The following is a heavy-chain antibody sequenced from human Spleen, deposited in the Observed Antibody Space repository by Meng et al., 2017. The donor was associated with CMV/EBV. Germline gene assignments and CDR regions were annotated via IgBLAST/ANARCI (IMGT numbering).Heavy chain of an antibody. J-gene: IGHJ5*02. CDR1: ENTFANYA. V-gene: IGHV1-2*02. CDR2: INPNSGDI. D-gene: IGHD5-12*01. Sequence: ASVKVSCKASENTFANYAVGWVRQAPGQGLEWMGWINPNSGDITYAQKFQGRVTMTRDTSINTAYMELSRLRSEDTAVYYCARDRSGYSGYDFDPWGQGTLVTVSS. CDR3: ARDRSGYSGYDFDP.